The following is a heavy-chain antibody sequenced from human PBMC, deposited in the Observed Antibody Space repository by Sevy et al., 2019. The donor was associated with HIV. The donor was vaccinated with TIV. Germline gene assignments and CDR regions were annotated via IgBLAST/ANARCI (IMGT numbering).Heavy chain of an antibody. J-gene: IGHJ5*02. Sequence: SETLSLTCAVYGGSFSGYYWSWIRQPPGKGLEWIGEINHSGSTNYNPSLKSRVTISVDTSKNQFSLKLSSVTAADTAVYYCARSPAMVRGVKGWFDPWGQRTLVTVSS. CDR3: ARSPAMVRGVKGWFDP. D-gene: IGHD3-10*01. CDR1: GGSFSGYY. CDR2: INHSGST. V-gene: IGHV4-34*01.